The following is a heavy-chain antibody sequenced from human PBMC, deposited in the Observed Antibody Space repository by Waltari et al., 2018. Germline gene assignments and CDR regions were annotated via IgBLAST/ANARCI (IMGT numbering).Heavy chain of an antibody. CDR3: ATYGQSPRNDQ. V-gene: IGHV3-23*01. J-gene: IGHJ1*01. D-gene: IGHD2-2*01. CDR2: ISDSGATT. Sequence: EVQLLESGGGLDQPGGSLRLSCPASGFPFDTFYITWVRQAPGRGLEWVSAISDSGATTYYADSVKGRFTISRDNYKKMLYLQMSSLRVDDTAVYYCATYGQSPRNDQWGQGTQLTVSS. CDR1: GFPFDTFY.